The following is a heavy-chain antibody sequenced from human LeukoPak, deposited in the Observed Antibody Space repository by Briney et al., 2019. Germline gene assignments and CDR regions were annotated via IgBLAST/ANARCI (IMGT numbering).Heavy chain of an antibody. J-gene: IGHJ4*02. Sequence: GGSLRLSCAASGFTFSNYWMNWVSQAPGKGLEWVANIKQDGSEKYYVDSVKGRFTISRDNAKNSLYLQMNSLRAEDTAVYYCARPVSYYDSSGYDGPVSYFDYWGQGTLVTVSS. V-gene: IGHV3-7*01. CDR1: GFTFSNYW. CDR3: ARPVSYYDSSGYDGPVSYFDY. D-gene: IGHD3-22*01. CDR2: IKQDGSEK.